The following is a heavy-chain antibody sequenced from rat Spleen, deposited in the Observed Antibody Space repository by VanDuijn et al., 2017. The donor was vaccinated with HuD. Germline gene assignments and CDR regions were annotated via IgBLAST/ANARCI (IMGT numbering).Heavy chain of an antibody. D-gene: IGHD1-12*03. J-gene: IGHJ2*01. CDR2: ISPDGGST. V-gene: IGHV5-58*01. Sequence: EVQLVETGGGLVHPGESLKLSCVASGFTFSSYWMFWIRQAPGEGLEWLSSISPDGGSTYYPDSVKGRFTISRDNAKSSLYLQMDSLRSEDTATYYCTTGYYDGYYLVFDYWGQGVMVTVSS. CDR3: TTGYYDGYYLVFDY. CDR1: GFTFSSYW.